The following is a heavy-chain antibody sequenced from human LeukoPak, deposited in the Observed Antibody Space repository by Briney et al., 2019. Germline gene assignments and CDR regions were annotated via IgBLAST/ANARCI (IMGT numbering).Heavy chain of an antibody. V-gene: IGHV4-34*01. CDR3: ARGRGIFGVVIGYFDY. D-gene: IGHD3-3*01. CDR2: INHSGST. J-gene: IGHJ4*02. Sequence: SETLSLTCAVYGGSFSGYYWSWIRQPPGKGLEWIGEINHSGSTNYNPSLKSRVTISVDTSKNQFSLKLSSVTAADTAVYYCARGRGIFGVVIGYFDYWGQGTLVTVSS. CDR1: GGSFSGYY.